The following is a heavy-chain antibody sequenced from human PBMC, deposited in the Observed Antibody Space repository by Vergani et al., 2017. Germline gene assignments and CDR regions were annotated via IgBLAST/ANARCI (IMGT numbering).Heavy chain of an antibody. V-gene: IGHV1-69*01. D-gene: IGHD1-26*01. CDR2: IIPIFGTA. CDR1: GGTFSSYA. Sequence: QVQLVQSGAEVKKPGSSVKVSCKASGGTFSSYAISWVRQAAGQGLEWMGGIIPIFGTANYAQKFQGRVTITADESTSTAYMELSSLRSEDTAVYYCARSRVGRSGSYLQIDYWGQGTLVTVSS. J-gene: IGHJ4*02. CDR3: ARSRVGRSGSYLQIDY.